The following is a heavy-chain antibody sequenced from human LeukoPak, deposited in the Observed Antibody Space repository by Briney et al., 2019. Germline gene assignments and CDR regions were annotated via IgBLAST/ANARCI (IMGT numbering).Heavy chain of an antibody. D-gene: IGHD3-16*01. CDR1: GGTFISYA. CDR3: ARFRDRLGAQAEPYYFDY. Sequence: SVKVSCKASGGTFISYAISWVRQAPGQGLEWMGGIIPIFGTANYAQKFQGRVTITADESTSTAYMELSSLRSEDTAVYYCARFRDRLGAQAEPYYFDYWGQGTLVTVSS. V-gene: IGHV1-69*13. CDR2: IIPIFGTA. J-gene: IGHJ4*02.